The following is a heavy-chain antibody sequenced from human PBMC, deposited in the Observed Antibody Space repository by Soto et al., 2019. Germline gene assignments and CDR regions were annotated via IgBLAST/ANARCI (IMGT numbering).Heavy chain of an antibody. J-gene: IGHJ4*02. CDR2: INVGNGNT. CDR1: GYTFTDFA. V-gene: IGHV1-3*01. Sequence: QAQLVQSGAEAKQPGASVRVSCKASGYTFTDFALHWVRQXPGXGLEWMGWINVGNGNTGYSRKFQGRVTNDRDMSATTAYIEVTXLXXXXXXXXXXXXXXXXXAPFDLWGQGTLVTVSS. CDR3: XXXXXXXAPFDL. D-gene: IGHD3-9*01.